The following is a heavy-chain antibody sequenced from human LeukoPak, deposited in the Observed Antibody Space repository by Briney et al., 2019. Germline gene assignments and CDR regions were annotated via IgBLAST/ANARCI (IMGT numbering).Heavy chain of an antibody. V-gene: IGHV3-66*02. CDR3: AKALYGDGLNFDY. D-gene: IGHD4-17*01. CDR1: GLTVNSNY. CDR2: IYSGGST. Sequence: GESLRLSCVASGLTVNSNYMSWVRQAPGKGLEWVSLIYSGGSTYYADSVKGRFTISRDNSKNTLYLQMNSLRPEDTAVYYCAKALYGDGLNFDYWGQGTLVTVSS. J-gene: IGHJ4*02.